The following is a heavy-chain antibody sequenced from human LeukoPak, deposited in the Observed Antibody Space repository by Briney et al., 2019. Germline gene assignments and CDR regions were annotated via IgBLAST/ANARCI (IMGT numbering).Heavy chain of an antibody. CDR3: ARGEDYGTNSFDY. V-gene: IGHV3-48*03. CDR2: ITTSGRTI. Sequence: GGSLSLSCAASGFTFSSYEMNWVRQAQAPGLERVSYITTSGRTIYYADSVKGRFTISRDNANNSLYLQMNSLRAEDTAVYYCARGEDYGTNSFDYWGQGTLVTVSS. J-gene: IGHJ4*02. D-gene: IGHD4-17*01. CDR1: GFTFSSYE.